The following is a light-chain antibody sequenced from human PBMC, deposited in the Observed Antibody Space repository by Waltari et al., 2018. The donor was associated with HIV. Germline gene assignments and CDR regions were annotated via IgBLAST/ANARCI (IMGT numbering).Light chain of an antibody. J-gene: IGKJ2*01. CDR2: WAS. CDR1: QNVLSTSSKKNF. Sequence: DIVLTQSPDSLAVSLGERATIHCKSSQNVLSTSSKKNFLAWYQQKPGQSPKLLIYWASNRESGVPDRFSGSGSGRNFSLTISSLQAEDVAVYFCQQYYYIPYTFGQGTKLEIK. CDR3: QQYYYIPYT. V-gene: IGKV4-1*01.